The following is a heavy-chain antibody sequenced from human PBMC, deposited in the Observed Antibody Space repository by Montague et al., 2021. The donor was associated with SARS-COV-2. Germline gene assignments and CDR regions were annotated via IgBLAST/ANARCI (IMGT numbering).Heavy chain of an antibody. CDR1: GFSITTSTMG. D-gene: IGHD3-10*01. Sequence: PALVKPTQTLTLTCTFSGFSITTSTMGVGWIRQPPGKALEWLALXYWGDEKRFSPSLKSRLTITKDTFKDQMVLRMTNMDPVDTATYYCVHYASGSYYFHYWGQGTLVTVSS. CDR3: VHYASGSYYFHY. CDR2: XYWGDEK. J-gene: IGHJ4*02. V-gene: IGHV2-5*02.